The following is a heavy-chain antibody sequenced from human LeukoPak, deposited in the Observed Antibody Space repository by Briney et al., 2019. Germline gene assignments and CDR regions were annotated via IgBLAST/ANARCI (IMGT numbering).Heavy chain of an antibody. CDR3: AKSDFSHDYGDYFDY. Sequence: PGGSLRLSCAASGFTFSSYSMNWVRQAPGKGLEWVSSISSSSSYIYYADSVKGRFTISRDNAKNSLYLQMNSLRAEDTAVYYCAKSDFSHDYGDYFDYWGQGTLVTVSS. CDR1: GFTFSSYS. V-gene: IGHV3-21*01. CDR2: ISSSSSYI. D-gene: IGHD4-17*01. J-gene: IGHJ4*02.